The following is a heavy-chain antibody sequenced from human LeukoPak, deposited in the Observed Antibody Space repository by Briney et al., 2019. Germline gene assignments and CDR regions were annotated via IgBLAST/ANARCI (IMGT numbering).Heavy chain of an antibody. D-gene: IGHD6-13*01. J-gene: IGHJ5*02. CDR2: ISSNGGST. CDR3: AKASSSWYVWFDP. Sequence: GGSLRLSCSASGFTFSSYAMHWVRQAPGKGLGYVSAISSNGGSTYYADSVKGRFTISRDNSKNTLYLQMNSLRAEDTAVYYCAKASSSWYVWFDPWGQGTLVTVSS. CDR1: GFTFSSYA. V-gene: IGHV3-64*04.